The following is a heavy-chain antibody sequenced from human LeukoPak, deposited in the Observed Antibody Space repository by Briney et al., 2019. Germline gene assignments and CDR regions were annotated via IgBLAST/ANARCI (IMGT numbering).Heavy chain of an antibody. CDR3: ARVVQQLGLGTYYFDY. D-gene: IGHD6-13*01. Sequence: SGTLSLTCAVSGGSISTSNWWSWVRQPPGKGLEWIGEIYHSGSTNYNPSLKSRVTISVDKSKNQFSLKLSSVTAADTAVYYCARVVQQLGLGTYYFDYWGQGALVTVSS. CDR2: IYHSGST. V-gene: IGHV4-4*02. CDR1: GGSISTSNW. J-gene: IGHJ4*02.